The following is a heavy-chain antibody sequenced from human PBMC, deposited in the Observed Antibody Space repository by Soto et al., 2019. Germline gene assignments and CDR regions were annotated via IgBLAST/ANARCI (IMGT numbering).Heavy chain of an antibody. J-gene: IGHJ4*02. CDR2: ISYDGSNK. V-gene: IGHV3-30-3*01. CDR3: AREDSSSYLYYFDY. Sequence: QVQLVESGGGVVQPGRSLRLSCAASGFTFSSYAMHWVRQAPGKGLEWVAVISYDGSNKYYADSVKGRFTISRDNSKNTLYLQMNSLRAEDTAVYYCAREDSSSYLYYFDYWGQGTLVTVSS. D-gene: IGHD6-6*01. CDR1: GFTFSSYA.